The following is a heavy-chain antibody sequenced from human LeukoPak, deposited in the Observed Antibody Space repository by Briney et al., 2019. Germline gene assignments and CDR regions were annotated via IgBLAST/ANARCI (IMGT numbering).Heavy chain of an antibody. V-gene: IGHV3-21*01. Sequence: GGSLRLSCAASGFTFSSYSMNWVRQAPGKGLEWVSSISSSSSYICYADSVKGRFTISRDNAKNSLYLQMNSLRAEDTAVYYCARINYGMDVWGQGTTVTVSS. CDR3: ARINYGMDV. CDR1: GFTFSSYS. J-gene: IGHJ6*02. CDR2: ISSSSSYI.